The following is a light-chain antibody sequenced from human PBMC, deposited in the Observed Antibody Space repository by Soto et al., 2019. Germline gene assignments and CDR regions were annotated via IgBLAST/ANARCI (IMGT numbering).Light chain of an antibody. CDR3: QQCNIYWT. CDR1: QSISSW. Sequence: DIQMTQSPSTLSASVGDRVTITCRASQSISSWLAWYQQKPGKAPKLLIYKASSLESGVPSRFNGSGSGTEFTLTISRLQSDEFATYYCQQCNIYWTFGQGTKVAIK. V-gene: IGKV1-5*03. CDR2: KAS. J-gene: IGKJ1*01.